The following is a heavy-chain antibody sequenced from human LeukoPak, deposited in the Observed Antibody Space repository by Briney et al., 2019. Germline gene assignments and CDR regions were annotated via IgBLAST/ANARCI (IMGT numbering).Heavy chain of an antibody. J-gene: IGHJ4*02. Sequence: GGSLRLSCAASGFNFNTYAFHWVRQAPGKGLEWVSAISNNGGYTYYADSVQGRFTISRDNSKSTLCLQMNSLRAEDTAVYYCAKQLGYCSDGSCYFPYWGQGTLVTVSS. D-gene: IGHD2-15*01. V-gene: IGHV3-23*01. CDR3: AKQLGYCSDGSCYFPY. CDR1: GFNFNTYA. CDR2: ISNNGGYT.